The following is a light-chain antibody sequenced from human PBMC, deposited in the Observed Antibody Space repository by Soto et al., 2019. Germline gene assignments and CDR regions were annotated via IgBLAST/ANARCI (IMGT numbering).Light chain of an antibody. Sequence: QSVLTQPPSASVSPGQSVTISCTGTKNDIGVYDFVSWYQHHPGKAPRLIIYEVVQRPSGVPDRFSGSKSGNTASLTVSGLLAADEADYFRKSYAGSNTYVFGSGTKVTVL. CDR1: KNDIGVYDF. CDR2: EVV. J-gene: IGLJ1*01. CDR3: KSYAGSNTYV. V-gene: IGLV2-8*01.